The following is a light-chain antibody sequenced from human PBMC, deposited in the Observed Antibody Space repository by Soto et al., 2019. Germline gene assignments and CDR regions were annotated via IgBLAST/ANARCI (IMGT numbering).Light chain of an antibody. V-gene: IGKV4-1*01. CDR3: QQYYRTPLT. CDR2: WAS. J-gene: IGKJ4*01. CDR1: QSVLYSSNNKNY. Sequence: DIVMTQSPDSLAVSLGERATINCKSSQSVLYSSNNKNYLAWYQQKPGQPPKLLIYWASTRESGDPDRFSGSGSGTDFTLTISSLQAEDVAVYYCQQYYRTPLTFGGGTKVEIK.